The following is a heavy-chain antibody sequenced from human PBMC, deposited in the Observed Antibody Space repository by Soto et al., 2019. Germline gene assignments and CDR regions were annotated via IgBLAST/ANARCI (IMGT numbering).Heavy chain of an antibody. CDR2: IWFDGSNK. Sequence: QELLVESGGGVVQPGRSLRLSCAASASIFRGYGMHWVRQAPGKGLEWVAVIWFDGSNKYYADSVKGRFTISRDNSNNMLYLQMDSLRAEDTAVYYCERDGTGGTAFRGFCDYWGQGALVTVSS. CDR3: ERDGTGGTAFRGFCDY. V-gene: IGHV3-33*01. J-gene: IGHJ4*02. CDR1: ASIFRGYG. D-gene: IGHD2-8*02.